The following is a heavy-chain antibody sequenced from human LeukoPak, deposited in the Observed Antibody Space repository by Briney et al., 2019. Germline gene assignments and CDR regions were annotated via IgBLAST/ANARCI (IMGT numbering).Heavy chain of an antibody. CDR3: ARDHVSGSTDYFDS. D-gene: IGHD1-26*01. J-gene: IGHJ4*02. V-gene: IGHV3-21*01. Sequence: SVKGRFTISRDNAKKSLSLEMNNLRAADTAAYYCARDHVSGSTDYFDSWGQGTLVTVSA.